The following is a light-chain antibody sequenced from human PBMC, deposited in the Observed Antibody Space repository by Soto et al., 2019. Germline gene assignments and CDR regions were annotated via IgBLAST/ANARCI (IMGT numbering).Light chain of an antibody. CDR1: SSDVGGYNY. Sequence: QSALTQPRSVSGSPGQSVTISCTGTSSDVGGYNYVSWYQQHPGKAPKLMIYDVSKRPSGVPDRFSGSKSGNTASLTISGLQAEDEADYYCCSYAGSYPYVFGTGTKLTFL. J-gene: IGLJ1*01. V-gene: IGLV2-11*01. CDR2: DVS. CDR3: CSYAGSYPYV.